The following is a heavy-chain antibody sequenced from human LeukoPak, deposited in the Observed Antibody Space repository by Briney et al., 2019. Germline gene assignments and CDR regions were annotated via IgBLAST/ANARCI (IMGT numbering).Heavy chain of an antibody. V-gene: IGHV4-59*01. D-gene: IGHD3-22*01. CDR2: IYYSGST. CDR1: GGSISSYY. CDR3: ARVGDGSSSGYYYHYYYYGMDV. J-gene: IGHJ6*02. Sequence: SETLSLTCTVSGGSISSYYWSWIRQPPGKGLEWIGYIYYSGSTNYNPSLKSRVTISVDTSKNQFSLKLSSVTAADTAVYYCARVGDGSSSGYYYHYYYYGMDVWGQGTTVTVSS.